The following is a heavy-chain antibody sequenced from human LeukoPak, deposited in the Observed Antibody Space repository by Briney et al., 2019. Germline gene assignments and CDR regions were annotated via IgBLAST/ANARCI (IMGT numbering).Heavy chain of an antibody. V-gene: IGHV4-31*03. CDR1: GGSISSGGYY. CDR2: IYYSGST. CDR3: ARSLDTAMVTFDY. Sequence: SETRSLTCTLSGGSISSGGYYWSWIRQHPGKGLEWFGYIYYSGSTYYNPSLKSRVTISVDTSKNQFSLKLSAVTAADTAVYYCARSLDTAMVTFDYWGQGTLVTVTS. D-gene: IGHD5-18*01. J-gene: IGHJ4*02.